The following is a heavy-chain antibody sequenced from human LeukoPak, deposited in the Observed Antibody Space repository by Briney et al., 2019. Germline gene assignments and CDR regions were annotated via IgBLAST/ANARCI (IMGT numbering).Heavy chain of an antibody. CDR3: ARVVWTVAGPFGY. Sequence: PSGTLSLTCAVSGGSISSSNWWSWVRQPPGKGLEWIGEIYHSGSTNYNPSLKSRVTISVDKSKNQFSLKLSSVTAADTAVYYCARVVWTVAGPFGYWGQGTLVTVSS. CDR2: IYHSGST. J-gene: IGHJ4*02. CDR1: GGSISSSNW. V-gene: IGHV4-4*02. D-gene: IGHD6-19*01.